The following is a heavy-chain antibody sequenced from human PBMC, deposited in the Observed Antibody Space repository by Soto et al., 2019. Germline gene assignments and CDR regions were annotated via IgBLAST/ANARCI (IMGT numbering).Heavy chain of an antibody. CDR1: GDTFTNFG. D-gene: IGHD3-10*01. Sequence: HLVQSGPEVKKPGASITVSCKTSGDTFTNFGLSWVRQAPGQGLEWMGWIATYNSNRNYAQKFQGRLTLTTDTSTSTAYMELKRLRYDDPAVYYCATVLRGVVNWFDTWGQATLVTVS. CDR2: IATYNSNR. CDR3: ATVLRGVVNWFDT. J-gene: IGHJ5*02. V-gene: IGHV1-18*01.